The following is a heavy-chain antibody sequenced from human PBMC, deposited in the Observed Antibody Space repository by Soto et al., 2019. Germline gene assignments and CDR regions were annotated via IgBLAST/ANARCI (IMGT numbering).Heavy chain of an antibody. CDR3: AKDSQSY. J-gene: IGHJ4*02. Sequence: GGSLRLSCAASGFTFSSYGMHWVRQAPGKGLEWVAVISYDGSNKYYADSVKGRFTISRDNSKNTLYLQMSSLRAEDTAVYYCAKDSQSYWGQGTLVTVSS. CDR1: GFTFSSYG. CDR2: ISYDGSNK. V-gene: IGHV3-30*18.